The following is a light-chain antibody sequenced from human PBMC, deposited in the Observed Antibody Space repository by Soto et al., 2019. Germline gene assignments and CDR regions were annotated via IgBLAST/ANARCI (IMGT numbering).Light chain of an antibody. Sequence: QSALTQPASVSGSPGQSITISCTGTSSDVGGYNYVSWYQQHPGKAPKLMIYEVSNRPSGVSNRFSGSKSGNTASLTISGGLAADEAAYYCSSYTSSSTGVFGGGTQLTVL. CDR3: SSYTSSSTGV. V-gene: IGLV2-14*01. J-gene: IGLJ7*01. CDR2: EVS. CDR1: SSDVGGYNY.